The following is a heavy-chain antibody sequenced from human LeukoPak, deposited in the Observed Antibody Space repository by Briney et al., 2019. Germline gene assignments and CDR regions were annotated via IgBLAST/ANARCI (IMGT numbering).Heavy chain of an antibody. J-gene: IGHJ3*02. CDR1: GASISSYS. V-gene: IGHV4-59*12. D-gene: IGHD3-3*01. CDR3: ARDFDFRSGLDAFDI. CDR2: IFYSGST. Sequence: SETLSLTCTVSGASISSYSWSWIRQPPGKGLEWIGYIFYSGSTNYNPSLKSRVTMSVDTSKNQFSLKLSSVTAADTAVYYCARDFDFRSGLDAFDIWGQGTMVTVSS.